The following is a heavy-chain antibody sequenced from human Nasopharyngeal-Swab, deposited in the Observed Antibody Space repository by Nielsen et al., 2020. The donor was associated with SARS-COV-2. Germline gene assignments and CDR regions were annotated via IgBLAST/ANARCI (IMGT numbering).Heavy chain of an antibody. CDR3: ARDSYRDAFDI. CDR2: VHFLGST. CDR1: GGSINSSSYY. V-gene: IGHV4-61*01. J-gene: IGHJ3*02. Sequence: SETLSLTCTVSGGSINSSSYYWNWIRQPPGKGLEWIGYVHFLGSTDYNPSLKSRVTISLDTSNYQFSLRLSSVTAADTAVYYCARDSYRDAFDIWGQGTMATVSS.